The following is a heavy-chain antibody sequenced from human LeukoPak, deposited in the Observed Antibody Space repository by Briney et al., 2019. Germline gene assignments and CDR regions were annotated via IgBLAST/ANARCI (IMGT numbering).Heavy chain of an antibody. CDR3: ARARLGSSASADC. D-gene: IGHD6-19*01. J-gene: IGHJ4*02. V-gene: IGHV1-46*01. CDR1: GYTFTSYH. Sequence: ASVKVSCKASGYTFTSYHMHWVRQAPGQGLEWMGIVNPSGGSATYAQKFQGRVTMTRDTSTSTVYMEVSSLRSEDTAVYYCARARLGSSASADCWGQGTLDTVSS. CDR2: VNPSGGSA.